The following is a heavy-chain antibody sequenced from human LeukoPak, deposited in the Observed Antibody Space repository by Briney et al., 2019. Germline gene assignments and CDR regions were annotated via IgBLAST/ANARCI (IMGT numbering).Heavy chain of an antibody. CDR2: INQSGRT. V-gene: IGHV4-34*01. CDR3: ARGWFGFWHNSYHDDNAFDV. Sequence: SETLSLTCAVYGGSFNGYYWSWIRQVPGKGLEWLGEINQSGRTNYNPSLKSRVTISVDPSKNQISLNLSFVTATDTAVYYCARGWFGFWHNSYHDDNAFDVWGPGTMVTVSS. CDR1: GGSFNGYY. J-gene: IGHJ3*01. D-gene: IGHD3-10*01.